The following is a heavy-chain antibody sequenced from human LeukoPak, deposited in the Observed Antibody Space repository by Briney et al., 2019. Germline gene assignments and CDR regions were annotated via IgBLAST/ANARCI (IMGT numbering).Heavy chain of an antibody. D-gene: IGHD3-22*01. V-gene: IGHV3-30*18. CDR1: GFTFSSYG. CDR3: AKDLRYYDSSGYLDY. J-gene: IGHJ4*02. Sequence: GGSLTLSCAASGFTFSSYGVHWVRQAPGKGLEWVAVISYDGSNKYYADSVKGRFTISRDNSKNTLYLQMNSLRAEDTAVYYCAKDLRYYDSSGYLDYWGQGTLVTVSS. CDR2: ISYDGSNK.